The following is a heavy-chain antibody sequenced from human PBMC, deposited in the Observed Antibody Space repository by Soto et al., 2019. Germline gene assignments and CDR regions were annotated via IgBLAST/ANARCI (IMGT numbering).Heavy chain of an antibody. D-gene: IGHD2-2*02. Sequence: PGGSLRLSCAAAGFTFTAFAVHWVRQALGKGLEWVGVISYDGRQSRYADSVKGRLTLSRDDSKNTVFLQWSSLKASDTAIYYCATGGYCSDTTCYNFFDYWGQGTLVTVSS. CDR3: ATGGYCSDTTCYNFFDY. CDR1: GFTFTAFA. CDR2: ISYDGRQS. V-gene: IGHV3-30*04. J-gene: IGHJ4*02.